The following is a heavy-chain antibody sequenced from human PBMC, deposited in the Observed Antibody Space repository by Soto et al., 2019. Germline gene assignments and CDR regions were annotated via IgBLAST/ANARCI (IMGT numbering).Heavy chain of an antibody. CDR2: IIPIFGTA. Sequence: SVKVSCKASGCTFSSYAISWVRQAPGQGLEWMGGIIPIFGTANYAQKFQGRVTITADESTSTAYMELSSLRSEDTAVYYCARNYGDSKSFDYWGQGTLVTVSS. CDR1: GCTFSSYA. V-gene: IGHV1-69*13. CDR3: ARNYGDSKSFDY. J-gene: IGHJ4*02. D-gene: IGHD4-17*01.